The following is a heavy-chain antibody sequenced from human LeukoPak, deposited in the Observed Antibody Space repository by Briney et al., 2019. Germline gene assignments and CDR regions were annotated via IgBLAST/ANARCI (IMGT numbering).Heavy chain of an antibody. V-gene: IGHV1-69*05. CDR1: GGTFSSYA. J-gene: IGHJ3*02. Sequence: SVKVSCKASGGTFSSYAISWVRQAPRQGLEWMGRIIPIFGTANYAQKFQGRVTITTDESTSTAYMELSSLRSEDTAVYYCAREPRDSIVGASDAFDIWGQGTMVTVSS. CDR2: IIPIFGTA. CDR3: AREPRDSIVGASDAFDI. D-gene: IGHD1-26*01.